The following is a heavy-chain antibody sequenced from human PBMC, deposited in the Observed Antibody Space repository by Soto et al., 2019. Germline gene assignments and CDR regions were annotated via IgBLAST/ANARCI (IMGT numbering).Heavy chain of an antibody. Sequence: QVQLQESGPGLVKPSETLSLTCTVSGGSVSSGSYYWSWIRQPPGKGLEWIGYIYYSGSTNYNPSLQSRVTISVDTSKHQFSLKLSSVTAADTAVYYCARATWFGELSLDYWGQGTLVTVSS. D-gene: IGHD3-10*01. J-gene: IGHJ4*02. CDR3: ARATWFGELSLDY. CDR1: GGSVSSGSYY. V-gene: IGHV4-61*01. CDR2: IYYSGST.